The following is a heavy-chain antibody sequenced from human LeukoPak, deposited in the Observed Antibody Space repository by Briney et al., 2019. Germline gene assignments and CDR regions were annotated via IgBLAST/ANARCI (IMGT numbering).Heavy chain of an antibody. CDR3: ARDREEWLPPYYYYYMDV. V-gene: IGHV3-21*01. D-gene: IGHD5-12*01. Sequence: GGSLRLSCAASGFTFSTYIMNWVRQTPGKGLEWVSSIGTSTSYIYYADSVKGRFTISRDNAKNSLYLQMNSLRAEDTAVYYCARDREEWLPPYYYYYMDVWGKGTTVTVSS. CDR2: IGTSTSYI. CDR1: GFTFSTYI. J-gene: IGHJ6*03.